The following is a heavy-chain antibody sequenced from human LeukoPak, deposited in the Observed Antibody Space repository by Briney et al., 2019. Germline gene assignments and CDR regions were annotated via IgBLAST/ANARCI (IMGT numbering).Heavy chain of an antibody. CDR2: INPNSGGT. D-gene: IGHD3-22*01. Sequence: ASVKVSCKASGYTFTGYYMHWVRQAPGQGLEWMGRINPNSGGTNYAQKFQGRVTMTRDTPISTAYMELSRLRSDDTAVYYCARDRANYYDSSGRDAFDIWGQGTMVTVSS. CDR3: ARDRANYYDSSGRDAFDI. CDR1: GYTFTGYY. J-gene: IGHJ3*02. V-gene: IGHV1-2*06.